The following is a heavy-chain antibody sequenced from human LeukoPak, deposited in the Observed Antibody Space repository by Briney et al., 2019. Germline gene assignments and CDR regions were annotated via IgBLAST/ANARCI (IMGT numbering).Heavy chain of an antibody. CDR3: ARIKLTVTPHFDY. Sequence: SETLSLTCTVSGGSISSSSYYWGWIRQPPGKGLEWIGSIYYSGSTYYNPSLKSRVTISVDTSKNQFSLKLSSVTAADTAVYYCARIKLTVTPHFDYWGQGTLVTVSS. J-gene: IGHJ4*02. V-gene: IGHV4-39*07. CDR2: IYYSGST. D-gene: IGHD4-17*01. CDR1: GGSISSSSYY.